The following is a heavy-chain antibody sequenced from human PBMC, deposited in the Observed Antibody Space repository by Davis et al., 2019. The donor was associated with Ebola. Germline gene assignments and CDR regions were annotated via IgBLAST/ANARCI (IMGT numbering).Heavy chain of an antibody. CDR2: IYHSGST. CDR1: GGSISSHY. J-gene: IGHJ5*02. D-gene: IGHD6-19*01. Sequence: PSETLSLTCTVSGGSISSHYWSWIRQPPGKGLEWIGYIYHSGSTNYKPSLKSRVTISLDTSKNQFSLKLSSVTAADTAVYYCARFRVSYNSGWEWFDPWGQGTLVTVSS. V-gene: IGHV4-59*11. CDR3: ARFRVSYNSGWEWFDP.